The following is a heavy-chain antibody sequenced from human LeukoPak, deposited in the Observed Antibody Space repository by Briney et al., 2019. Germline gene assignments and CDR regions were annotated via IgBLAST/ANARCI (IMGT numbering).Heavy chain of an antibody. V-gene: IGHV1-69*05. J-gene: IGHJ4*02. Sequence: SVKVSCKASGGTFSSYAISWVRQAPGQELEWMGGNIPIFGTANYAQKFQGRVTITTDESTSTAYMELSSLRSEDTAVYYCARTTYDFWSGLDYWGQGTLVTVSS. CDR1: GGTFSSYA. D-gene: IGHD3-3*01. CDR3: ARTTYDFWSGLDY. CDR2: NIPIFGTA.